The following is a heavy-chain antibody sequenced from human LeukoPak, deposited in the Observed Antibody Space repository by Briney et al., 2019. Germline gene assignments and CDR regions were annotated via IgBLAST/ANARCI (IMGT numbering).Heavy chain of an antibody. D-gene: IGHD4-23*01. CDR3: ARVNDYGGKKAFDI. CDR2: VNPNSGDT. J-gene: IGHJ3*02. Sequence: ASVKVSCKASGHTFTGYYMHWVRPAPGQGLEWMGWVNPNSGDTNYAQNFQGRVTMTWDTSITTAYMELSRLTSDDTAVYYCARVNDYGGKKAFDIWGQGTMVTVSS. V-gene: IGHV1-2*02. CDR1: GHTFTGYY.